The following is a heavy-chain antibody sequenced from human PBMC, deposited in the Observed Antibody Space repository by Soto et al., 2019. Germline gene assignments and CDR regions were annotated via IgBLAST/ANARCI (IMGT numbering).Heavy chain of an antibody. CDR3: GRNSDYDLGSGYSFDY. CDR1: GGSISSYY. J-gene: IGHJ4*02. V-gene: IGHV4-59*01. Sequence: SETLSLTCTVSGGSISSYYWSWIRQPPGKGLEWIGYIYYSGSTNYNPSLKSRVTISVDTSKNQFSLKLSSVTAADTAVYYCGRNSDYDLGSGYSFDYWGQGTLVTVSS. CDR2: IYYSGST. D-gene: IGHD5-12*01.